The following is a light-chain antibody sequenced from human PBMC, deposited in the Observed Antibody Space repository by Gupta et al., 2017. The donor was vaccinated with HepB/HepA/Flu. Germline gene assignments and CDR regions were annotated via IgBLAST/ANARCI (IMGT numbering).Light chain of an antibody. CDR2: DDT. V-gene: IGLV3-21*02. CDR3: QVWDSDTNHAV. Sequence: GQAPVLVVYDDTTRPSGIPVRFSGSYSGHTATLTIGRVEAGDEADYFCQVWDSDTNHAVFGGGTKLTVL. J-gene: IGLJ2*01.